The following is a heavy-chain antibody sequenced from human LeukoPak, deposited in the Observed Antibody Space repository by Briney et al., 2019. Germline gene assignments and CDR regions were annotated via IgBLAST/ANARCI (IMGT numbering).Heavy chain of an antibody. Sequence: GGSLRLSCVAAGFTFSSDSMNWVRQAPGKGLEWVATIKQDGSETYYVDSARGRFTISRDNAQNSLFLQMNSLRVEDTGVYYCARDPLDYWGQGTLVTV. V-gene: IGHV3-7*01. CDR3: ARDPLDY. CDR1: GFTFSSDS. J-gene: IGHJ4*02. CDR2: IKQDGSET.